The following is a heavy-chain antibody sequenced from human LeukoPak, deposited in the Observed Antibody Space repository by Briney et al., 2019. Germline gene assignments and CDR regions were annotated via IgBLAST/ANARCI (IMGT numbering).Heavy chain of an antibody. CDR1: GYTFTNYA. D-gene: IGHD2-21*02. CDR2: NNAGNGIT. J-gene: IGHJ4*02. V-gene: IGHV1-3*01. Sequence: EASVKVSCKASGYTFTNYAIHWVRQAPGQRLEWMGWNNAGNGITKYSQEFQGRVTISRDTSATTAYMELSTLRSDDTAVYYCARKDCLGDCYKLEYWGQGTLVTVSS. CDR3: ARKDCLGDCYKLEY.